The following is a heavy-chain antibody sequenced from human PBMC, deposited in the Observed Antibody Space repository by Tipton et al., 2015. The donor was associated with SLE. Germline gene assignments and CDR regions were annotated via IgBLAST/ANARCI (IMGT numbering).Heavy chain of an antibody. CDR3: AGGAARTN. Sequence: TLSLTCAVYGGSFSGYYWSWIRQPPGKGLEWIGEINHSGSTNYNPSLKSRVTISVDTSKNQFSLKLSSVTATDTAVYYCAGGAARTNWGQGTLVTVSS. CDR2: INHSGST. CDR1: GGSFSGYY. V-gene: IGHV4-34*01. D-gene: IGHD6-6*01. J-gene: IGHJ4*02.